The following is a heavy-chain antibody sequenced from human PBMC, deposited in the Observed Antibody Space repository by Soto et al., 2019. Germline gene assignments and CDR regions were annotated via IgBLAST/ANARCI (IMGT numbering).Heavy chain of an antibody. D-gene: IGHD3-3*01. CDR1: GFSFSSYG. CDR3: AKGLMIFGVVGLFDP. CDR2: MSFDGSDN. J-gene: IGHJ5*02. Sequence: QVQLVESGGGVVQPGRSLRLSCAASGFSFSSYGMHWVRQAPGKGLEWVAVMSFDGSDNYYGDSVKGRFTISRDNSKNTLYLQMNSLRVEDTAVYFCAKGLMIFGVVGLFDPWGQGTLVTVSS. V-gene: IGHV3-30*18.